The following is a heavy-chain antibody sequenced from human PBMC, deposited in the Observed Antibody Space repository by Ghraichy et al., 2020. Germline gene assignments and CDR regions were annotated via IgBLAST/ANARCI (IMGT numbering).Heavy chain of an antibody. Sequence: GESLNISCAASRFTFGSYWMSWVRQFPGRGLEWVANIKEDGSEKYYVDSVKGRFTVSRDNAKNLLYLQMNSLRAEDTAVYYCVKDRYGDHEGWGQGTLVTVSS. CDR3: VKDRYGDHEG. CDR1: RFTFGSYW. D-gene: IGHD4-17*01. V-gene: IGHV3-7*04. J-gene: IGHJ4*02. CDR2: IKEDGSEK.